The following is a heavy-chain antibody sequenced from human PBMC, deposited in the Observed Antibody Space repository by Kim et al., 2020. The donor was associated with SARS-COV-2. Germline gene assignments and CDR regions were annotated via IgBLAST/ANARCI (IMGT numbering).Heavy chain of an antibody. CDR3: ARSRSTRLRYFDWLLWVY. Sequence: ASVKVSCKASGYTFTSYAMNWVRQAPGQGLEWMGWINTNTGNPTYAQGFTGRFVFSLDTSVSTAYLQISSLKAEDTAVYYCARSRSTRLRYFDWLLWVYWGQGTLVTVSS. CDR2: INTNTGNP. J-gene: IGHJ4*02. D-gene: IGHD3-9*01. V-gene: IGHV7-4-1*02. CDR1: GYTFTSYA.